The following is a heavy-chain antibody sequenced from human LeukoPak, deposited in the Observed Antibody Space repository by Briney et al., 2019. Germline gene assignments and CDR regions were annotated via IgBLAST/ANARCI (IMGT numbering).Heavy chain of an antibody. CDR1: GFTFSSYA. J-gene: IGHJ6*02. D-gene: IGHD5-12*01. CDR3: AKGNGYEKYYYYGMDV. V-gene: IGHV3-23*01. CDR2: ISGSGGST. Sequence: GGSLRLSCAASGFTFSSYAMSWVRQAPGKGLEWVSAISGSGGSTYYADSVKGRFTISRDNSKNTLYLQMNSLRAEDTAVYYCAKGNGYEKYYYYGMDVWGQGTTVTVSS.